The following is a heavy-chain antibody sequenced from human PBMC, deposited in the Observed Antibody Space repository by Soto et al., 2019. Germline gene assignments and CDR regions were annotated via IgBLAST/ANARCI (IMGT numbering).Heavy chain of an antibody. J-gene: IGHJ4*02. CDR2: INHSGST. CDR1: GGSFSGYY. CDR3: ARDKITGRFDY. V-gene: IGHV4-34*01. D-gene: IGHD2-8*02. Sequence: KPSETLSLTCAVYGGSFSGYYWTCIRQPPGTGLEWIGEINHSGSTNYNPSLKSRVTISVDTSKNQFSLKLTSVTAADTAVYYCARDKITGRFDYWGQGTLVTVSS.